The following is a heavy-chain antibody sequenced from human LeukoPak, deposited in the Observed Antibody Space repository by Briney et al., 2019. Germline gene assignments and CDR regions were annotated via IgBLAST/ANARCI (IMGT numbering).Heavy chain of an antibody. CDR1: GFTFGDYA. CDR3: TSYYDSSRYPGDY. CDR2: IRSKAYGGTT. V-gene: IGHV3-49*03. D-gene: IGHD3-22*01. J-gene: IGHJ4*02. Sequence: GRTLRLSCTASGFTFGDYAMSWFRQAPGKGLEWVGFIRSKAYGGTTEYAASVKGRFTISRDDSKSIAYLQMNSLKTEDTAVYYCTSYYDSSRYPGDYWGQGTLVTVSS.